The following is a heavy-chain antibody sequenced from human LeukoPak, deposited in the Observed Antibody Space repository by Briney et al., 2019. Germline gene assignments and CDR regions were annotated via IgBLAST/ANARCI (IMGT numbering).Heavy chain of an antibody. V-gene: IGHV5-10-1*01. CDR2: ASPSDSET. D-gene: IGHD2-15*01. CDR3: ARVVCSGDTCYPRNWFDP. Sequence: GESLKISCTASGYSFTFYWISWVRQMPGKGLEWMGRASPSDSETYYSPAFRGHVTMSVDKSISIAYLHWSSLRASDTAIYYCARVVCSGDTCYPRNWFDPWGQGTLVTVSS. CDR1: GYSFTFYW. J-gene: IGHJ5*02.